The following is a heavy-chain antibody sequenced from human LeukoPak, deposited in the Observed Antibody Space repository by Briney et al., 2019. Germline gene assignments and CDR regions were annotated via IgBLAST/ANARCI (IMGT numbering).Heavy chain of an antibody. CDR2: INPNSGGT. Sequence: ASVKVSCKASGYTFTGYYMHWVRQAPGQGLEWMGWINPNSGGTNYAQKFQGRVTMTRDTSISTAYMELSRLRSDDTAVYYCARDRRVGYCSSTSCLNWFGPWGQGTLVTVSS. CDR3: ARDRRVGYCSSTSCLNWFGP. D-gene: IGHD2-2*01. J-gene: IGHJ5*02. V-gene: IGHV1-2*02. CDR1: GYTFTGYY.